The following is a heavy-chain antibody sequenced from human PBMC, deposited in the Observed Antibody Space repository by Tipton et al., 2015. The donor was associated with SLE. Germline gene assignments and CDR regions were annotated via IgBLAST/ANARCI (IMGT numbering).Heavy chain of an antibody. J-gene: IGHJ1*01. D-gene: IGHD2-2*01. CDR1: GYSISCGYY. Sequence: LRLSCTVSGYSISCGYYWGWIRQPPGKGLEWIGTIYHSGSIYYNPSLKSRVTISVDTSKNQFSLKLNSVTAADTAVYYCAVGYCSSVSCQREYFQHWGQGTLVTVSS. V-gene: IGHV4-38-2*02. CDR2: IYHSGSI. CDR3: AVGYCSSVSCQREYFQH.